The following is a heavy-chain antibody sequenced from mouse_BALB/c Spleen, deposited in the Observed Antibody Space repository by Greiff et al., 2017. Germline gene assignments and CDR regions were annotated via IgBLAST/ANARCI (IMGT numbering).Heavy chain of an antibody. Sequence: VQLQQSGAELVKPGASVKLSCKASGYTFTSYYMYWVKQRPGQGLEWIGEINPSNGGTNFNEKFKSKATLTVDKSSSTAYMQLSSLTSEDSAVYYCARGDDGWAMDYWGQGTSVTVSS. V-gene: IGHV1S81*02. CDR3: ARGDDGWAMDY. CDR1: GYTFTSYY. D-gene: IGHD2-3*01. J-gene: IGHJ4*01. CDR2: INPSNGGT.